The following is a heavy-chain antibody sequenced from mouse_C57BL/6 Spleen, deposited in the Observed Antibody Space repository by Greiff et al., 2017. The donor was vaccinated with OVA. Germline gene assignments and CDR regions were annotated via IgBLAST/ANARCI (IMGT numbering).Heavy chain of an antibody. Sequence: EVQRVESGPGLVKPSQSLSLTCSVTGYSITSGYYWNWIRQFPGNKLEWMGYISYDGSNNYNPSLKNRISITRDTSKNQFFLKLNSVTTEDTATYYCASLLDDYAMDYWGQGTSVTVSS. CDR2: ISYDGSN. D-gene: IGHD1-1*01. CDR1: GYSITSGYY. V-gene: IGHV3-6*01. CDR3: ASLLDDYAMDY. J-gene: IGHJ4*01.